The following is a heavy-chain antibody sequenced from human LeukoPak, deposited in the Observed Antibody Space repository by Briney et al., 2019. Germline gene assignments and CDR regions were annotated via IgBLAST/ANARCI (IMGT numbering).Heavy chain of an antibody. CDR1: GGSISSYY. J-gene: IGHJ4*02. CDR3: ARDRDGGADY. Sequence: SETLSLTCTVSGGSISSYYWSWVRQPPGKGLEWIGYIYYSGSTNYNPSLKSRVTISVDTSKNQFSLKLSSVTAADTAVYYCARDRDGGADYWGQGNLVTVSS. V-gene: IGHV4-59*12. CDR2: IYYSGST.